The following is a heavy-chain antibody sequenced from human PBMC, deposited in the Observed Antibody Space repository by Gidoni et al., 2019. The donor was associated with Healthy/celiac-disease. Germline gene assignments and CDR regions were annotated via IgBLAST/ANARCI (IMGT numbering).Heavy chain of an antibody. CDR1: GFTFSSYD. CDR2: IGTAGDT. CDR3: ARGGAQVLRYFDWLSAGMDV. J-gene: IGHJ6*02. D-gene: IGHD3-9*01. Sequence: EVQLVESGGGLVQPGGSLRLSCAASGFTFSSYDMHWVRQATGKGLEWVSAIGTAGDTYYPGSVKGRFTISRENAKNSLYLQMNSLRAGDTAVYYCARGGAQVLRYFDWLSAGMDVWGQGTTVTVSS. V-gene: IGHV3-13*01.